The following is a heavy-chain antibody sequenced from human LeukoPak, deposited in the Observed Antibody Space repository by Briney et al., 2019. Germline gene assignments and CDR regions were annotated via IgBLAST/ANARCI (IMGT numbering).Heavy chain of an antibody. J-gene: IGHJ4*02. CDR3: ARSPYTSGSLFYLDY. CDR2: ISYDGSNK. Sequence: GGSLRLSCAASGFTFSSYAMHWVRQAPGKGLEWVAVISYDGSNKYYADSVKGRFTISRDNSKNTLYLQMNSLRAEDTAVYYCARSPYTSGSLFYLDYWGQGTLVTVSS. CDR1: GFTFSSYA. V-gene: IGHV3-30-3*01. D-gene: IGHD3-10*01.